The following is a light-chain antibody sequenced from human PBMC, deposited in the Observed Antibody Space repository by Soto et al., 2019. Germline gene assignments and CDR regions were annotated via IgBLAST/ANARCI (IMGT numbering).Light chain of an antibody. V-gene: IGKV1-33*01. CDR1: QDISNY. CDR3: QLTYSIPVT. CDR2: DAS. J-gene: IGKJ5*01. Sequence: DIQMTQYTYSLSASVGDRVTITCQASQDISNYLNWYQQKPGKAPKLLIYDASNLETGVPSRFSGSGSGTDFTLTICCLQPEDFATYHSQLTYSIPVTFGQGTLLE.